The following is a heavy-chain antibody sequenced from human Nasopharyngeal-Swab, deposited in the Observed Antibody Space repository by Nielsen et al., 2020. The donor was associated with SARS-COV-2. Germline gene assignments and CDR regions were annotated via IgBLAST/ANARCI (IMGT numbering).Heavy chain of an antibody. D-gene: IGHD4-17*01. Sequence: GSLRLSCAVYGGSFSGYYWSWIRQPPGKGLEWIGEINHSGSTYYNPSLKSRVTISVDTSKNQFSLKLSSVTAADTAVYYCARGLTTVTTLEYFDLWGRGTLVTVSS. V-gene: IGHV4-34*01. J-gene: IGHJ2*01. CDR3: ARGLTTVTTLEYFDL. CDR1: GGSFSGYY. CDR2: INHSGST.